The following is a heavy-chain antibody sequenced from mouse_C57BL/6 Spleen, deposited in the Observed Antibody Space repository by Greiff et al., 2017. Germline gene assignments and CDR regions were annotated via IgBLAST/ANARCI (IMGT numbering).Heavy chain of an antibody. V-gene: IGHV1-53*01. CDR1: GYTFTSYW. CDR2: INPSNGGT. CDR3: ARWAITTVVARAMDY. D-gene: IGHD1-1*01. J-gene: IGHJ4*01. Sequence: QVQLQQPGTELVKPGASVKLSCKASGYTFTSYWMHWVKQRPGQGLEWIGNINPSNGGTNYNEKFKSKDTLTVDKSSSTAYMQLSSLTSEDSAVYYCARWAITTVVARAMDYWGQGTSVTVSS.